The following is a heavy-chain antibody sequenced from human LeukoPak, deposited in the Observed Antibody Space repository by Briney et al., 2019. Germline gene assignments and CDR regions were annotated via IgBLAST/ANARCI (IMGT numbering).Heavy chain of an antibody. CDR1: DITFSSYA. D-gene: IGHD2-15*01. CDR3: AKDVDWRGVGASCLPVDY. Sequence: GGPLRLSFTAPDITFSSYAMSWVRKAPGKALDWVSGISRNTAYVGYADSVKGRFTISRENAKICLYLQMNSLRAEDAAVYYCAKDVDWRGVGASCLPVDYWGQGTVVIVSS. V-gene: IGHV3-9*01. J-gene: IGHJ4*02. CDR2: ISRNTAYV.